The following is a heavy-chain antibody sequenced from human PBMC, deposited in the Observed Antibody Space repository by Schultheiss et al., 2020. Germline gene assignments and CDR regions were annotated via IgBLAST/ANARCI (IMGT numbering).Heavy chain of an antibody. CDR1: GFTFSSYA. Sequence: ESLKISCAASGFTFSSYAMSWVRQAPGKGLEWVSAISGSGGSTYYADSVKGRFTISRDNSKNTLYLQMNSLRAEDTAVYYCAKDAFGLHCSSTSCYPGGYWGQGTLVTVSS. CDR2: ISGSGGST. J-gene: IGHJ4*02. D-gene: IGHD2-2*01. V-gene: IGHV3-23*01. CDR3: AKDAFGLHCSSTSCYPGGY.